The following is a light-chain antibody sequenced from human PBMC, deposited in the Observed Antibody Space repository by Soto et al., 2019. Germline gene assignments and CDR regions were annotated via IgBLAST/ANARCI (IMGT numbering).Light chain of an antibody. CDR3: QQYGSSLWT. Sequence: EIVLTQSPATLSLSPGERATLSCRASQSVSSSYLAWYQQKPGQAPRLLIYGASSRATSIPDRFSGSGSGTNFTHTISRLEPEDFAVYYCQQYGSSLWTFRQGIKVEIK. V-gene: IGKV3-20*01. J-gene: IGKJ1*01. CDR2: GAS. CDR1: QSVSSSY.